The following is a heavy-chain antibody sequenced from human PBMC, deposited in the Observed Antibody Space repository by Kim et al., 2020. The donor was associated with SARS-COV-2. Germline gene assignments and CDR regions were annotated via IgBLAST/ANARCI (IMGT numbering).Heavy chain of an antibody. V-gene: IGHV3-48*03. D-gene: IGHD3-9*01. CDR1: GFPFDNFE. CDR2: IDGSGRTI. Sequence: GGSLRLSCAASGFPFDNFEMNWVRQAPGKGLEWVSYIDGSGRTIYYADSVKGRLTISRDNSKRSLFLQMNNLRAEDTAVYFCVAGGLPYFDYWGRGTLVTVSS. J-gene: IGHJ4*02. CDR3: VAGGLPYFDY.